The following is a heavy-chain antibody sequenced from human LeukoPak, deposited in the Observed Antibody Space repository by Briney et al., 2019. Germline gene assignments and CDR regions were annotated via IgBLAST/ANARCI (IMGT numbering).Heavy chain of an antibody. CDR1: GYTFTSYY. D-gene: IGHD5-12*01. V-gene: IGHV1-46*01. CDR2: VNPSGGST. CDR3: AGYSGYDGDDYYFDY. Sequence: ASVKVSCKASGYTFTSYYMHWVRQAPGQGLEWMGIVNPSGGSTSYAQKFQGRVTMTRDMSTSTVYMELSSLRSEDTAVYYCAGYSGYDGDDYYFDYWGQETPVTVSS. J-gene: IGHJ4*02.